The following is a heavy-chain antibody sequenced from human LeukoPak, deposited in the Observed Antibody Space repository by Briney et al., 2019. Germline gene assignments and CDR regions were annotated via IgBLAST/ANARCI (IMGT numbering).Heavy chain of an antibody. CDR2: IYYSGST. CDR3: ARDPLTRKPVYSSSSGSPAVSDD. Sequence: SETLSLTCTVSGGSISSSSYYWGWIRQPPGKGLEWIGSIYYSGSTYYNPSLKSRVTISVDTSKNQFSLKLSSVTAADTAVYYCARDPLTRKPVYSSSSGSPAVSDDWGQGTLVTVSS. D-gene: IGHD6-6*01. J-gene: IGHJ4*02. CDR1: GGSISSSSYY. V-gene: IGHV4-39*07.